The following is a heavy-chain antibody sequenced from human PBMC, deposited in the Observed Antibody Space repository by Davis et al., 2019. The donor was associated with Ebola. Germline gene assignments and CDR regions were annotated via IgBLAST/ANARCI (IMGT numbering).Heavy chain of an antibody. D-gene: IGHD2/OR15-2a*01. J-gene: IGHJ3*01. CDR1: GFTFNNYD. CDR2: GTSADT. Sequence: GESLKISCAASGFTFNNYDMSWVRQAPGKGLEWVSTYGTSADTYYADSVKGRFTISRDNSKNTLYLQMNGLRVEDTAIYYCAKDNRNIWSEVWGQGTMVTVSS. V-gene: IGHV3-23*01. CDR3: AKDNRNIWSEV.